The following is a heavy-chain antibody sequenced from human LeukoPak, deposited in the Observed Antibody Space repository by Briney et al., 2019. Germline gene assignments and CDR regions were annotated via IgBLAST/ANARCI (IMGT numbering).Heavy chain of an antibody. D-gene: IGHD6-19*01. V-gene: IGHV3-48*03. Sequence: GGSLRLSCAASGFMFRSFEMYWVRQAPGKGLEWVAYISSGATTMYYADSVKGRFTISRDDAKNSLFLQMNSLRAEDKAVYYCALLAVASDFDYWGQGTLVTVSS. CDR2: ISSGATTM. CDR1: GFMFRSFE. CDR3: ALLAVASDFDY. J-gene: IGHJ4*02.